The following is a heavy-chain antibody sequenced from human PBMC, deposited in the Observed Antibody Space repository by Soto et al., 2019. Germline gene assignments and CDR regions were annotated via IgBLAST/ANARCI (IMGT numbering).Heavy chain of an antibody. Sequence: ASVKVSCKTSGGTFSSYAISWVRQAPGQGLEWMGGIIPIFGTANYAQKFQGRVTITADKSTSTAYMELSSLRSEDTAVYYCASNWNYYDSSGYLPAGWFDPWGQGTLVTVSS. V-gene: IGHV1-69*06. CDR1: GGTFSSYA. CDR2: IIPIFGTA. CDR3: ASNWNYYDSSGYLPAGWFDP. D-gene: IGHD3-22*01. J-gene: IGHJ5*02.